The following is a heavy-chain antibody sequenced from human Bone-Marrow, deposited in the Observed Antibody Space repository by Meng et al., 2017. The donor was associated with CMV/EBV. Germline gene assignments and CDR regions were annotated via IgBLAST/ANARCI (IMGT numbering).Heavy chain of an antibody. Sequence: GRSLKISCVASGFTFSSYAMSWVRQAPGKGLEWVSAISGSGGSTYYADSVKGRFTISRDNSKNTLYLQMNSLRAEDTAVYYCVKGGHLGDYWGQGTLVTVSS. CDR2: ISGSGGST. D-gene: IGHD3-10*01. V-gene: IGHV3-23*01. J-gene: IGHJ4*02. CDR1: GFTFSSYA. CDR3: VKGGHLGDY.